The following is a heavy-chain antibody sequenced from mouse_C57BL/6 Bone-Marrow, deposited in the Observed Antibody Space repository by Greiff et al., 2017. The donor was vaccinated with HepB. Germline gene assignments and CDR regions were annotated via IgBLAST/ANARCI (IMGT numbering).Heavy chain of an antibody. CDR1: GYTFTSYW. Sequence: QVQLQQPGAELVKPGASVKMSCKASGYTFTSYWITWVKQRPGQGLEWIGDIYPGSGSTNYNEKFKSKAILTVDTSSSTAYMPLSSLTSEVSAVYYGARREGVYLLLRYWGQGTTLTVSS. J-gene: IGHJ2*01. D-gene: IGHD1-1*01. V-gene: IGHV1-55*01. CDR3: ARREGVYLLLRY. CDR2: IYPGSGST.